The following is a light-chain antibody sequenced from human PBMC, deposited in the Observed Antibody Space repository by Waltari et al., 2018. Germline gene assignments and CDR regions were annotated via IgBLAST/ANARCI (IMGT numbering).Light chain of an antibody. V-gene: IGLV3-21*02. CDR3: QVWDSGSDHYV. CDR1: KIGSKN. J-gene: IGLJ1*01. CDR2: DDG. Sequence: SYVLTQPPSVSVAPGQTARITCDGNKIGSKNVHWYQQKPGQAPVLVVYDDGDRPSWIPERFSGSNSGNTATLTISRVDAGDEADYYCQVWDSGSDHYVFGTVTKVTVL.